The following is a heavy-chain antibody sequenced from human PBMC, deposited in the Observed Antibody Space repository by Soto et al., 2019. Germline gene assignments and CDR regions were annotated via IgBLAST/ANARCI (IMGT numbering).Heavy chain of an antibody. CDR2: IYYSGST. D-gene: IGHD2-21*02. Sequence: SETLSLTCTVSGGSISSGGYYWSWIRQHPGKGLEWIGYIYYSGSTYYNPSLKSRVTISVDTSKNQFSLKLSSVTAADTAVYYCASDCGGDCYAGNYYYGMDVWGQGTTVTVSS. V-gene: IGHV4-31*03. CDR1: GGSISSGGYY. CDR3: ASDCGGDCYAGNYYYGMDV. J-gene: IGHJ6*02.